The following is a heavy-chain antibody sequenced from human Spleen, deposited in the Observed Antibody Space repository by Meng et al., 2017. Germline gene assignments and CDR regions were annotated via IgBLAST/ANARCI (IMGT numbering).Heavy chain of an antibody. CDR1: GFPFGSYG. CDR2: IWYDGSDK. D-gene: IGHD2-21*02. Sequence: GESLNISCAASGFPFGSYGMHWVRQAPGNGLEWVAVIWYDGSDKYYADFVKGRFTIFRDNSKNTLSLQMNSLRAEDTALYYCARSYGDWQHAFDLWGQGTMVTVSS. J-gene: IGHJ3*01. V-gene: IGHV3-33*01. CDR3: ARSYGDWQHAFDL.